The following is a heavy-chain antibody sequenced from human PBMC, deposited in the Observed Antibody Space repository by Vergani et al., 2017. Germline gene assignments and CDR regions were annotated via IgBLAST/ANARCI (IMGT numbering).Heavy chain of an antibody. CDR1: GFTVSSNY. CDR2: IYSGGST. CDR3: ARGSWFGELLLDY. J-gene: IGHJ4*02. Sequence: EVQLVEYGGGLIQPGGSLRLSCAASGFTVSSNYMSWVRQAPGKGLEWVSVIYSGGSTYYADSVKGRFTISRDNSKNTLYLQMNSLRAEDTAVYYCARGSWFGELLLDYWGQGTLVTVSS. V-gene: IGHV3-53*01. D-gene: IGHD3-10*01.